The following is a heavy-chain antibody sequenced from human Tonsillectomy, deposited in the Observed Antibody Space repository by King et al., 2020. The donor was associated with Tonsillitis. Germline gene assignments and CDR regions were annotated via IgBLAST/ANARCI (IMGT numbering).Heavy chain of an antibody. Sequence: VQLQQWGAGLLKPSEPLSLTCAVYGGSFSIYYWTWLRQTPGKGLEWIGEINPSGSTNYTPSLKSRVTISVDSSKNLFSLNLTSVTAADTAVYYCARGVPPYYYGSGEFDYWGQGTLVTVSS. V-gene: IGHV4-34*01. J-gene: IGHJ4*02. D-gene: IGHD3-10*01. CDR3: ARGVPPYYYGSGEFDY. CDR2: INPSGST. CDR1: GGSFSIYY.